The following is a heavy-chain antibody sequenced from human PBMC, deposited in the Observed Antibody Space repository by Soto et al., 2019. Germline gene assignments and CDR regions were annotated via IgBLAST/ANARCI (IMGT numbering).Heavy chain of an antibody. Sequence: GGSLRLSCTTSGFTFGDYAMSWFRQAPGKGLEWIGYIRSKTYGGTTEYAASVKGRFTISRDDSKRVAHLQMNSLESEDTAVYYCAGRKYLDYWGQGTLVTVSS. J-gene: IGHJ4*02. CDR3: AGRKYLDY. V-gene: IGHV3-49*03. CDR1: GFTFGDYA. CDR2: IRSKTYGGTT.